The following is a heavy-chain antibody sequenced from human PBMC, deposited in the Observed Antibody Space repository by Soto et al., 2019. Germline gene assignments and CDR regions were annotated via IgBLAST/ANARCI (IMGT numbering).Heavy chain of an antibody. V-gene: IGHV4-59*01. J-gene: IGHJ4*02. CDR2: MFYSGST. D-gene: IGHD6-19*01. CDR1: GDSISSFY. CDR3: VSGWFLDY. Sequence: PSETLSLTCTVSGDSISSFYWYWIRQPPGKGLEWVGYMFYSGSTNYNPSFKSRVTMSVDTSKKQFSLRLKSVTAADTAVYYCVSGWFLDYWGQGILVTVSS.